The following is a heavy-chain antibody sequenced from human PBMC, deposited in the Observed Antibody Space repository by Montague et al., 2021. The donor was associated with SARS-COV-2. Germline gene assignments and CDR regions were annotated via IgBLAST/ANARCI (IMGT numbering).Heavy chain of an antibody. J-gene: IGHJ2*01. CDR3: ARDGGYCSGEKCYSYWYFDL. CDR2: MKQDGSEI. V-gene: IGHV3-7*01. D-gene: IGHD2-15*01. CDR1: GFTLGSYW. Sequence: SLRLSCAGSGFTLGSYWLSWVRQAPGKGLEWVANMKQDGSEIFYXDSVKGRFTMSRDNAKGSVYLQMTSLRIEDTARYYCARDGGYCSGEKCYSYWYFDLWGRGTQVTVS.